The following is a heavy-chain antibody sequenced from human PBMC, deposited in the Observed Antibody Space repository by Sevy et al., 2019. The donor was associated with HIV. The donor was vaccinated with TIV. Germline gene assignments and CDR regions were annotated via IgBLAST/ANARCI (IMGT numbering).Heavy chain of an antibody. CDR3: ARADVEMATINWYFDL. CDR2: INGDGSST. D-gene: IGHD5-12*01. J-gene: IGHJ2*01. Sequence: GGSLRLSCAASGFTFSSYWMHWVRQAPGKGLVWVSRINGDGSSTSYADFVKGRFTISRDNAKNTLYLQMNSLRAEDTAVYYCARADVEMATINWYFDLWGRRTLVTVSS. CDR1: GFTFSSYW. V-gene: IGHV3-74*01.